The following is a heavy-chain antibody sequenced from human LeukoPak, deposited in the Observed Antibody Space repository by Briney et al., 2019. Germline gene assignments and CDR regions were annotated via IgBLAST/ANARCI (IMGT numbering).Heavy chain of an antibody. V-gene: IGHV4-34*01. CDR1: GGSISSYY. Sequence: SETLSLTCTVSGGSISSYYWSWIRQPPGKGLEWIGEINNSGSTNYTPSLKSRVTISVDTSKNQFALKLSSVTAADTAVYYCATSGGTLGPTNYFAYWGQGTLVTVSS. CDR3: ATSGGTLGPTNYFAY. J-gene: IGHJ4*02. CDR2: INNSGST. D-gene: IGHD3-16*01.